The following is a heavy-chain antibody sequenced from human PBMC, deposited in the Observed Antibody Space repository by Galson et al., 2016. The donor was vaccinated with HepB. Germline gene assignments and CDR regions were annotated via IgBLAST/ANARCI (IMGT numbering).Heavy chain of an antibody. J-gene: IGHJ6*02. CDR2: ITGSGGDT. CDR3: AKDEFRGESGSHQGSYFGMNV. V-gene: IGHV3-23*01. Sequence: SLRLSCAASGVAFTSYAMTWVRQVPGKGLEWVSSITGSGGDTYYVDSVKGRFSISRDNSKNTLYLQMNNVRAEDTAVYYCAKDEFRGESGSHQGSYFGMNVWDQGTTVTVSS. CDR1: GVAFTSYA. D-gene: IGHD3-10*01.